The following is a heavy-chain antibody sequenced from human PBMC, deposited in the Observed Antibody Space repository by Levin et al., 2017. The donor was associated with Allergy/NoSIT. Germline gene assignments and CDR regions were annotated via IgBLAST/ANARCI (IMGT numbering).Heavy chain of an antibody. J-gene: IGHJ4*02. CDR3: ARSPYRSRNFDY. V-gene: IGHV3-7*01. Sequence: GGSLRLSCAASGFIFSDFWMSWVRQAPGKGLEWVAKMKFDGREQYYVDSVKGRFTISRDNAKNSLYLQMDSLRVEDTAVYYCARSPYRSRNFDYWGQGPLVNVSS. CDR2: MKFDGREQ. CDR1: GFIFSDFW. D-gene: IGHD1-26*01.